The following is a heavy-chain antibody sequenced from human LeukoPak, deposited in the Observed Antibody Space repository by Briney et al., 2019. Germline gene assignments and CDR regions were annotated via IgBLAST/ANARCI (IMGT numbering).Heavy chain of an antibody. D-gene: IGHD5-24*01. CDR3: AGQLPRDGYNPSVGPMYYFDY. CDR1: GGSISSYY. J-gene: IGHJ4*02. CDR2: IYYSGST. V-gene: IGHV4-59*08. Sequence: SETLSLTCTVSGGSISSYYWSWIRQPPGKGLEWIGYIYYSGSTNYNPSLKSRVTISVDTSKNQFSLKLSSVTAADTAVYYCAGQLPRDGYNPSVGPMYYFDYWGQGTLVTVSS.